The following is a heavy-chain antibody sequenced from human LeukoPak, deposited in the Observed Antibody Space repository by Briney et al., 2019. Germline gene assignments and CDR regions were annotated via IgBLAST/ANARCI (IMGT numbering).Heavy chain of an antibody. V-gene: IGHV1-18*01. D-gene: IGHD4-17*01. CDR2: ISADNGNT. CDR3: ARCGPSVTMFFDY. Sequence: ASVKVSCKASGYPFSMSTIAWVRQAPGQGLKWMGFISADNGNTNYAQKFQGRVTMTTDTSTSTAYMDLRSLRRDDAAVYYCARCGPSVTMFFDYWGQGTLVTVSS. J-gene: IGHJ4*02. CDR1: GYPFSMST.